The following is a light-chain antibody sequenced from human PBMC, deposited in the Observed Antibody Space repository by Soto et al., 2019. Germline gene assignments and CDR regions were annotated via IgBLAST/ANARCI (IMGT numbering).Light chain of an antibody. CDR1: QSVSSSY. J-gene: IGKJ1*01. CDR3: QQYGSSRT. Sequence: EIVLTQSPGTRSLSPGERATLSCRASQSVSSSYLAWYQQKPGQAPRLLIYGASSRATGIPDRFSGSGSGTDFTLTISRLEPEDFAVYYWQQYGSSRTFGQGTKVEIK. CDR2: GAS. V-gene: IGKV3-20*01.